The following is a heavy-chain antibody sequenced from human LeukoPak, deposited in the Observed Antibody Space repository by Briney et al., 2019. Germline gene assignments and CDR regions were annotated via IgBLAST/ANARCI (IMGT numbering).Heavy chain of an antibody. J-gene: IGHJ3*02. CDR2: IYYSGST. Sequence: PSETLSLTCTVSGGSISSYYWSWIRQPPGKGLEWIGYIYYSGSTNYNPSLKSRVTISVDKSKNQFSLKLSSVTAADTAVYYCARAYDLFDAFDIWGQGTMVTVSS. CDR1: GGSISSYY. D-gene: IGHD2-21*01. V-gene: IGHV4-59*01. CDR3: ARAYDLFDAFDI.